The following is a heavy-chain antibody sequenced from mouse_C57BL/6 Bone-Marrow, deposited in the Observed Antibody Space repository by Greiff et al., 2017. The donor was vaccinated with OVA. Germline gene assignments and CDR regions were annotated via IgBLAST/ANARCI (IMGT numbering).Heavy chain of an antibody. V-gene: IGHV6-3*01. J-gene: IGHJ3*01. D-gene: IGHD1-1*01. CDR1: GFTFSNYW. CDR2: IRLKSDNYAT. CDR3: TDPLLLRSPSWFAY. Sequence: EVKLMESGGGLVQPGGSMKLSCVASGFTFSNYWMNWVRQSPEKGLEWVAQIRLKSDNYATHYAESVKGRFTISRDDSKSSVYLQMNNLRAEDTGIYYCTDPLLLRSPSWFAYWGQGTLVTVSA.